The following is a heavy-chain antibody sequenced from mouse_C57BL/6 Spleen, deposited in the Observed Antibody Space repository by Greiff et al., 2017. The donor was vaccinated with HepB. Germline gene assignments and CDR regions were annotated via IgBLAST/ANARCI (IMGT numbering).Heavy chain of an antibody. CDR3: ARPLITTVVQRGFAY. CDR2: INPSSGYT. V-gene: IGHV1-4*01. J-gene: IGHJ3*01. Sequence: QVQLKQSGAELARPGASVKMSCKASGYTFTSYTMHWVKQRPGQGLEWIGYINPSSGYTKYNQKFKDKATLTADKSSSTAYMQLSSLTSEDSAVYYGARPLITTVVQRGFAYWGQGTLVTVSA. CDR1: GYTFTSYT. D-gene: IGHD1-1*01.